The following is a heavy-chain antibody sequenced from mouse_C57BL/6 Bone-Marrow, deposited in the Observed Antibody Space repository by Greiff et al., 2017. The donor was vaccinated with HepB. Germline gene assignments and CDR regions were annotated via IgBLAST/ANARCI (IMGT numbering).Heavy chain of an antibody. J-gene: IGHJ3*01. D-gene: IGHD1-1*01. CDR1: GFNIKDDY. V-gene: IGHV14-4*01. CDR2: IDPENGDT. Sequence: EVKLMESGAELVRPGASVKLSCTASGFNIKDDYMHWVKQRPEQGLEWIGWIDPENGDTEYAPKFQGKATITADTSSNTAYLQLSSLTSEDTAVYYCTTYYYVFAYWGQGTLVTVSA. CDR3: TTYYYVFAY.